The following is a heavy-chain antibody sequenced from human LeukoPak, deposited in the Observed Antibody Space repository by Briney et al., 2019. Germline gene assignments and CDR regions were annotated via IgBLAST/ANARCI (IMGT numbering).Heavy chain of an antibody. CDR2: IYYSGST. CDR1: GGSISSYY. V-gene: IGHV4-59*08. D-gene: IGHD6-19*01. J-gene: IGHJ4*02. CDR3: ARFIAVAGIDY. Sequence: SETLSLTCTVSGGSISSYYWSWIRQPPGKGLEWIGYIYYSGSTNYNPSLKSLVTISVDTSKNQFSLKLSSVTAADTAVYYCARFIAVAGIDYWGQGTLVTVSS.